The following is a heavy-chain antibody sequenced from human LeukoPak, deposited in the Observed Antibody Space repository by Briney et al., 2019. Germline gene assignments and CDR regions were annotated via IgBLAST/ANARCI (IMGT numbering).Heavy chain of an antibody. J-gene: IGHJ4*02. V-gene: IGHV3-21*01. CDR1: GFTFSSYS. CDR2: ISSSSSYI. CDR3: ARDGAAWLATYYFDY. Sequence: GGSLRLSCAASGFTFSSYSMTWVRRAPGKGLEWVSSISSSSSYIYYADSVKGRFTISRDNAKNSLYLQMNSLRAEDTAVYYCARDGAAWLATYYFDYWGQGTLVTVSS. D-gene: IGHD6-19*01.